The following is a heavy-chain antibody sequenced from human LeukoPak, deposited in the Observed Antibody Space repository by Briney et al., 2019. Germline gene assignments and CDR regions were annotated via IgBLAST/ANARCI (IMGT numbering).Heavy chain of an antibody. Sequence: SETLSLTCAVYGGSFSGYCWSWIRQPPGKGLEWIGEINHSGSTNYNPSLKSRVTISVDTSKNQFSLKLSSVTAADTAVYYCARITGTTFLYYYYMDVWGKGTTVTVSS. V-gene: IGHV4-34*01. J-gene: IGHJ6*03. D-gene: IGHD1-7*01. CDR3: ARITGTTFLYYYYMDV. CDR1: GGSFSGYC. CDR2: INHSGST.